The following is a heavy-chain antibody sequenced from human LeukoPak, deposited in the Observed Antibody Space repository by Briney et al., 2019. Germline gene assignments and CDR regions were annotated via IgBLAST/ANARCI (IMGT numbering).Heavy chain of an antibody. V-gene: IGHV4-34*01. D-gene: IGHD2-21*01. J-gene: IGHJ4*02. Sequence: SETLSLTCAVYGGSFSGYYWSWIRQPPGKGLEWIGEINHSGSTNYNPSLKSRVTISVDTSKNQFSLKLSSVTAADTAVYYCARGLIRAFDYWGQGTLATVSS. CDR3: ARGLIRAFDY. CDR2: INHSGST. CDR1: GGSFSGYY.